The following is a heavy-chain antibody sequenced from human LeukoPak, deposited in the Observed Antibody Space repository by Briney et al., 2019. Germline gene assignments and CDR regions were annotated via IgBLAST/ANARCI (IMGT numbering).Heavy chain of an antibody. D-gene: IGHD3-10*01. CDR2: IYSGGST. V-gene: IGHV3-53*01. CDR1: GFTVSSNY. J-gene: IGHJ5*02. CDR3: ARHYGSGSYYKYH. Sequence: GGSLRLSCAASGFTVSSNYMSWVRQAPGKGLEWVSVIYSGGSTYYADSVKGRFTISRDNSKNTLYLQMNSLRAEDTAVYYCARHYGSGSYYKYHWGQGTLVTVSS.